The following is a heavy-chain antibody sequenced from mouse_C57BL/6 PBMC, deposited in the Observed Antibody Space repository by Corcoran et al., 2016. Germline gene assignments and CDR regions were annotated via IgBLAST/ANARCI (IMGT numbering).Heavy chain of an antibody. CDR3: ARWGSSYYFDY. Sequence: QIQLVQSGPELKKPGETVKMSCTASGYTFTTYGMSWVKQAPGKGLKWMGWINTYSGVPTYADDFKERFAFSVETSASTAYLQINNLKNEDTATYFCARWGSSYYFDYWGQGTTLTVSS. J-gene: IGHJ2*01. CDR1: GYTFTTYG. CDR2: INTYSGVP. V-gene: IGHV9-3*01. D-gene: IGHD1-1*01.